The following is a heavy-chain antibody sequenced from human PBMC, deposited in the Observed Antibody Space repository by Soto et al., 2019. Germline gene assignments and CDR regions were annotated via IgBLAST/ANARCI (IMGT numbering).Heavy chain of an antibody. CDR2: IYSGGST. Sequence: EVQLVESGGGLVQPGGSLRLSCAASGFTVSSNYMSWVRQAPGKGLEWVSVIYSGGSTYYADSVQGRFTISRHNPKNTLNLHMHSLRAEDPSVYYCARGAGGSYDILSCYYIGWYFYLWGRGTLVTVSS. D-gene: IGHD3-9*01. V-gene: IGHV3-53*04. CDR3: ARGAGGSYDILSCYYIGWYFYL. J-gene: IGHJ2*01. CDR1: GFTVSSNY.